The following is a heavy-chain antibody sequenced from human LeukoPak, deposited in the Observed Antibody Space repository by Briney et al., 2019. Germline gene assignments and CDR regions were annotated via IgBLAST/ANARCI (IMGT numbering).Heavy chain of an antibody. Sequence: ASVKVSCKASGYTFTSYDINWVRQAPGQGLEWMGWINPNSGGTNYAQKFQGRVTMTRDTSISTAYMELSRLRSDDTAVYYCASCSLGRASCENYYGMDVWGQGTTVTVSS. CDR1: GYTFTSYD. V-gene: IGHV1-2*02. CDR2: INPNSGGT. D-gene: IGHD2-2*01. J-gene: IGHJ6*02. CDR3: ASCSLGRASCENYYGMDV.